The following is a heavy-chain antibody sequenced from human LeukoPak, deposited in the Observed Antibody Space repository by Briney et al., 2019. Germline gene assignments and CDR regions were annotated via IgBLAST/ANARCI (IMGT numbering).Heavy chain of an antibody. CDR3: ASEGGYHCSSTSCPNDAFDI. CDR2: INWNGGST. D-gene: IGHD2-2*01. Sequence: GGSLRLSCAASGFTFDDYGMSWVRQAPGKGLEWVSGINWNGGSTGYADSVKGRFTISRDNAKNSLYLQMNSLRAEDTALYYCASEGGYHCSSTSCPNDAFDIWGQGTMVTVSS. V-gene: IGHV3-20*04. J-gene: IGHJ3*02. CDR1: GFTFDDYG.